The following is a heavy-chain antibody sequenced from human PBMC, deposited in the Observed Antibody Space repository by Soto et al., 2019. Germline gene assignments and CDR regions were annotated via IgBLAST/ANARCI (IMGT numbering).Heavy chain of an antibody. Sequence: SETLSLTCAVSGYSITNGYYWGWIRQPPGKGLEWIGSIYHSGNTYYNPSLKSRVTLSIDTSKNQFSLKLMSVTAADTAMYYCARVKLAGRGSFHDWGQGTLVTVSS. J-gene: IGHJ4*02. CDR1: GYSITNGYY. CDR3: ARVKLAGRGSFHD. D-gene: IGHD3-3*02. V-gene: IGHV4-38-2*01. CDR2: IYHSGNT.